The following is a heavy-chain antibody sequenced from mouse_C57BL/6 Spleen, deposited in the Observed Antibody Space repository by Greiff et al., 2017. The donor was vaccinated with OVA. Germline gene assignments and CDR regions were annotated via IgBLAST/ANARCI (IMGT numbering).Heavy chain of an antibody. CDR1: GYAFSSSW. V-gene: IGHV1-82*01. CDR3: ARYYDYDCWYFDD. Sequence: QVQLQQSGPELVKPGASVKISCKASGYAFSSSWMNWVKQRPGKGLEWIGRIYPGDGDTNYNGKFKGKATLTADKSSSTAYMQLSSLTSKDSAVYFCARYYDYDCWYFDDWGTGTTVTVSS. D-gene: IGHD2-4*01. J-gene: IGHJ1*03. CDR2: IYPGDGDT.